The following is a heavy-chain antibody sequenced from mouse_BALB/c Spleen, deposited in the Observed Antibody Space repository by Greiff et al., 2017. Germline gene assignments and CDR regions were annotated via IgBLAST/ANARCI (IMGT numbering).Heavy chain of an antibody. CDR2: IRNKANGYTT. V-gene: IGHV7-3*02. CDR3: ARDLPLFAY. D-gene: IGHD5-5*01. J-gene: IGHJ3*01. CDR1: GFTFTDYY. Sequence: EVQLVESGGGLVQPGGSLRLSCATSGFTFTDYYMSWVRQPPGKALEWLGFIRNKANGYTTEYSASVKGRFTISRDNSQSILYLQMNTLRAEDSATYYCARDLPLFAYWGQGTLVTVSA.